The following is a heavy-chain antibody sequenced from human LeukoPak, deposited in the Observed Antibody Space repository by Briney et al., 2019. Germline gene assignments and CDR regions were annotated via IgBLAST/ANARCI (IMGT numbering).Heavy chain of an antibody. CDR2: ISGSGGST. CDR3: AKDPSGSYFIDASEFDY. CDR1: GFTFSSYA. D-gene: IGHD1-26*01. J-gene: IGHJ4*02. Sequence: GGSLRLSCAASGFTFSSYAMSRVRQAPGKGLEWVSAISGSGGSTYYADSVKGRFTISRDNSKNTLYLQMNSLRAEDTAVYYCAKDPSGSYFIDASEFDYWGQGTLVTVSS. V-gene: IGHV3-23*01.